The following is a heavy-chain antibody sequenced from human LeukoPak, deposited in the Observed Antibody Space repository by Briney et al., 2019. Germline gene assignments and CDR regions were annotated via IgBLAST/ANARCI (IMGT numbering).Heavy chain of an antibody. J-gene: IGHJ4*02. CDR1: GGTFSSYA. Sequence: GASAKVSCKASGGTFSSYAISWVRQAPGQGLEWMGRIIPILGIANYAQKFQGRVTITADKSTSTAYMELSSLRSEDTAGYYCARVGYSSGWYPEIDYWGQGTLVTVSS. CDR2: IIPILGIA. V-gene: IGHV1-69*04. D-gene: IGHD6-19*01. CDR3: ARVGYSSGWYPEIDY.